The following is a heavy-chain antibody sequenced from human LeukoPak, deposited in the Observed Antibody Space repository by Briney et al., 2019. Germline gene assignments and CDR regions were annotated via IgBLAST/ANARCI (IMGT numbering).Heavy chain of an antibody. J-gene: IGHJ4*02. V-gene: IGHV3-23*01. CDR3: AKGRRDGYNFDFDY. CDR2: ISGGGGST. Sequence: GGSLRLSCTTSGFTFGDYAMNWVRQAPGKGLEWVSTISGGGGSTYYADSVKGRFTISRDNSKNTLYLQMNSLRAEDTAVYYCAKGRRDGYNFDFDYWGQGTLVTVSS. D-gene: IGHD5-24*01. CDR1: GFTFGDYA.